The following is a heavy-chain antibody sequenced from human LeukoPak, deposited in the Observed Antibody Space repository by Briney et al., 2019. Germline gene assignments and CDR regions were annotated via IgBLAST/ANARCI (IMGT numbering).Heavy chain of an antibody. CDR1: GGTFSSYA. V-gene: IGHV1-69*13. CDR3: ASCTAMVTFGAFDI. CDR2: IIPIFGTA. D-gene: IGHD5-18*01. Sequence: ASVKVSCKASGGTFSSYAISWVRQAPGQGLEWMGGIIPIFGTANYAQKFQGRVTITADESTSAAYMELSSLRSEDTAVYYCASCTAMVTFGAFDIWGQGTMVTVSS. J-gene: IGHJ3*02.